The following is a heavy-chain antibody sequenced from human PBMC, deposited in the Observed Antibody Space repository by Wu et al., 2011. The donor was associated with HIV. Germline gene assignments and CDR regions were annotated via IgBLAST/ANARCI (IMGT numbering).Heavy chain of an antibody. J-gene: IGHJ4*02. D-gene: IGHD4-17*01. CDR1: GYTFSGYY. CDR2: INPKIGGT. CDR3: ARREGGDHFDY. V-gene: IGHV1-2*07. Sequence: QVQLVQSGAEVRKPGASVKVSCKASGYTFSGYYMHWVRQAPGQGLEWMGWINPKIGGTNYAHKFQGRVTMTRDTSISTAFMELSRLRSDDTAVYYCARREGGDHFDYWGQGTLVTVSS.